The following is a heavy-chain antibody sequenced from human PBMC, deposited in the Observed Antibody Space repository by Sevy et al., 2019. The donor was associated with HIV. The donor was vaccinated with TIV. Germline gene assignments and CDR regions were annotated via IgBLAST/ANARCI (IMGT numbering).Heavy chain of an antibody. CDR1: GGSISSSSYY. CDR2: IYCSGST. V-gene: IGHV4-39*01. Sequence: SETLSLTCTVSGGSISSSSYYWGWIRQPPGKGLEWIGIIYCSGSTYYNPSLKSRVTISVDTSKNHFSLKLSSVTAADTAVYYCARHRIKLVSFDYWGQGTLVTVSS. J-gene: IGHJ4*02. CDR3: ARHRIKLVSFDY. D-gene: IGHD6-13*01.